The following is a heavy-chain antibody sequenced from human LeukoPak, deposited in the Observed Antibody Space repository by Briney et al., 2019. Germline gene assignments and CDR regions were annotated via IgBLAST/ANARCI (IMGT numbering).Heavy chain of an antibody. CDR3: ARIAAAGAGVFSHWFDP. CDR1: GYTFTSYY. V-gene: IGHV1-2*02. CDR2: INPNSGGT. D-gene: IGHD6-13*01. Sequence: ASVKVSCKASGYTFTSYYMHWVRQAPGQGLEWMGWINPNSGGTNYAQKFQGRVTMTRDTSMSTAYMELSRLRSDDTAVYYCARIAAAGAGVFSHWFDPWGQGTLVTVSS. J-gene: IGHJ5*02.